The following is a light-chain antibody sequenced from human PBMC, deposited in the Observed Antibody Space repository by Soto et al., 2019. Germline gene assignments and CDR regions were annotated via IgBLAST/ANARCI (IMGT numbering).Light chain of an antibody. J-gene: IGLJ2*01. CDR1: SSDIGAYNY. CDR3: SSYTGSSTLVV. Sequence: QSALTQPASVSGSPGQSITISCTGTSSDIGAYNYVSWYQQHPGKVPKLLIYDVSSRPSGISNRFSGSKSGDTASLTISGLQAEDEAHYYGSSYTGSSTLVVFGGGTKLTVL. V-gene: IGLV2-14*03. CDR2: DVS.